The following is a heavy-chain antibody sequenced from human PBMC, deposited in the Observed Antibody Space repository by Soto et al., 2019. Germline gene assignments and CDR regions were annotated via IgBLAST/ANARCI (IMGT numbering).Heavy chain of an antibody. V-gene: IGHV1-18*01. CDR3: ARDLYDILTYYYYYGMDV. J-gene: IGHJ6*02. D-gene: IGHD3-9*01. Sequence: QVQLVQSGAEVKKPGASVKVSCKASGYTFTSYGISWVRQAPGQGLEWMGWISAYNGNTNYAQKLQGRVTMTTDTYTSTAYMEQRSLRSDDTAVYYCARDLYDILTYYYYYGMDVWGQGTTVTVSS. CDR1: GYTFTSYG. CDR2: ISAYNGNT.